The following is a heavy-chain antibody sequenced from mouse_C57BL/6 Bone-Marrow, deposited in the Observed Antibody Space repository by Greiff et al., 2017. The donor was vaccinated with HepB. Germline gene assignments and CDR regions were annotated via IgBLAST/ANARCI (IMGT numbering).Heavy chain of an antibody. CDR2: IHPNSGST. CDR3: ARCDYGSSSYWYFDV. CDR1: GYTFTSYW. J-gene: IGHJ1*03. Sequence: QVHVKQPGAELVKPGASVKLSCKASGYTFTSYWMHWVKQRPGQGLEWIGMIHPNSGSTNYNEKFKSKATLTVDKSSSTAYMQLSSLTSEDSAVYYCARCDYGSSSYWYFDVWGTGTTVTVSS. D-gene: IGHD1-1*01. V-gene: IGHV1-64*01.